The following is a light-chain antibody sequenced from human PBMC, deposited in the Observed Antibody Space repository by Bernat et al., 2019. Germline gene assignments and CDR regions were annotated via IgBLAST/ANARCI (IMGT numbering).Light chain of an antibody. CDR3: QQSRTEPLT. CDR2: KAS. Sequence: DIQMTQSPSTLSASVGDRVTITCRASENIVTSVAWYQQKPGKAPNLLISKASSLESGVPSRISGSGSGTEFTLTISSLQPDDFATYYCQQSRTEPLTFGGGTTVEI. J-gene: IGKJ4*01. V-gene: IGKV1-5*03. CDR1: ENIVTS.